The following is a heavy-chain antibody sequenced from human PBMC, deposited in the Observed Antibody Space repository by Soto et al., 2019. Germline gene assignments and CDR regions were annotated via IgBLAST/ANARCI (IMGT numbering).Heavy chain of an antibody. J-gene: IGHJ6*02. CDR2: IIPILGIA. D-gene: IGHD3-10*01. CDR1: GGTFSSYT. Sequence: QVQLVQSGAEVKKPGSSVKVSCKASGGTFSSYTISWVRQAPGQGLEWMGRIIPILGIANYAQKFQGRVTITADKSTSTAYMELSSLRSEDTAVYYCAREGMVRGVIITDYYYYGMDVWGQGTTVTVSS. V-gene: IGHV1-69*08. CDR3: AREGMVRGVIITDYYYYGMDV.